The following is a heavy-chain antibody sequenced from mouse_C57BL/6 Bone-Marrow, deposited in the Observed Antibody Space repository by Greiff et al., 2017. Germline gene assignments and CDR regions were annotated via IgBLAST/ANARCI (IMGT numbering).Heavy chain of an antibody. D-gene: IGHD2-3*01. CDR1: GFTFSDYY. Sequence: EVKLMESGGGLVQPGGSLKLSCAASGFTFSDYYMYWVRQTPEKRLEWVAYISNGGGSTYYPDTVKGRFTISRDNAKNTLYLQMSRLKSADTAMYYCARRGYDGYYDYAMDYWGQGTSVTVSS. CDR2: ISNGGGST. CDR3: ARRGYDGYYDYAMDY. J-gene: IGHJ4*01. V-gene: IGHV5-12*01.